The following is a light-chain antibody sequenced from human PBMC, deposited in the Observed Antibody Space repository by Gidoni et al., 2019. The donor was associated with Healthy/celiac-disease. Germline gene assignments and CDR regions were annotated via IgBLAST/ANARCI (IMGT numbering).Light chain of an antibody. J-gene: IGKJ2*01. CDR2: AAS. V-gene: IGKV1-39*01. CDR1: QSISSY. CDR3: QQSYSTPRYT. Sequence: DIQMTQSPSSLSASVGDRVTITCRASQSISSYLNWYQQKPGKAPKLLIYAASSLQSGVPSRFSGSGSGTDFTLTISSLQHEDFVTDYCQQSYSTPRYTFGQGTKLEIK.